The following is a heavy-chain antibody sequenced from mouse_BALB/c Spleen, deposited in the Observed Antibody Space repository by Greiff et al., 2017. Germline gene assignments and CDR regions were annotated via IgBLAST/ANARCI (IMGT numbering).Heavy chain of an antibody. CDR2: IDPANGNT. Sequence: EVQLQQSGAELVKPGASVKLSCTASGFNIKDTYMHWVKQRPEQGLEWIGRIDPANGNTKYDPKFQGKATITADTSSNTAYLQLSSLTSEDTAVYYCARDYGSSYSYAMDYWSQGTSVTVSS. D-gene: IGHD1-1*01. CDR1: GFNIKDTY. J-gene: IGHJ4*01. CDR3: ARDYGSSYSYAMDY. V-gene: IGHV14-3*02.